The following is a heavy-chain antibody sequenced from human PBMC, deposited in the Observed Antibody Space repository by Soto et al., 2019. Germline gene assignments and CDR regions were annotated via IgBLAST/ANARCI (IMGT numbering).Heavy chain of an antibody. V-gene: IGHV3-30-3*01. CDR1: GFTFSSYA. J-gene: IGHJ6*02. Sequence: GGSLRLSCAASGFTFSSYAMHWVRQAPGKGLEWVAVISYDGSNKYYADSVKGRFTISRDNSKNTLYLQMNSLRAEDTAVYYCARDRWGVVAARLYYYCYYGMDVWGQGTTVTVSS. CDR2: ISYDGSNK. D-gene: IGHD2-15*01. CDR3: ARDRWGVVAARLYYYCYYGMDV.